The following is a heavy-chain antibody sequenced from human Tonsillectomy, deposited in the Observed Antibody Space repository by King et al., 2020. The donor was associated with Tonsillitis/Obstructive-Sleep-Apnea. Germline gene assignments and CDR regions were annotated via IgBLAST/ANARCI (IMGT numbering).Heavy chain of an antibody. CDR1: GYIFTNYG. V-gene: IGHV1-18*01. J-gene: IGHJ5*02. CDR3: ARERDPDDFWSAIP. Sequence: QLVQSGTEVKKPGASVKVSCKASGYIFTNYGISWVRQAPGQGLEWMGWISAYNGNTNYAKKFQGRVTMTTDTSTSTAYMELRSLGSDDTAVYYCARERDPDDFWSAIPWGQGSLVTVSS. CDR2: ISAYNGNT. D-gene: IGHD3-3*01.